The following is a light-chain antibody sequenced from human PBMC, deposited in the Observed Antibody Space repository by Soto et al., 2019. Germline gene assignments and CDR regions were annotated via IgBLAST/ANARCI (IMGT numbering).Light chain of an antibody. CDR2: GAS. CDR1: QSVSSSF. Sequence: EIVLTQSPGTLSLSPGGRATLSCRASQSVSSSFLAWYQHKPGQAPRLIIYGASSRATGIPDRFSGSGSGADFTLTISRLEPEDFAVYYCQHYGSSLWGFGPGTKVEIK. V-gene: IGKV3-20*01. J-gene: IGKJ1*01. CDR3: QHYGSSLWG.